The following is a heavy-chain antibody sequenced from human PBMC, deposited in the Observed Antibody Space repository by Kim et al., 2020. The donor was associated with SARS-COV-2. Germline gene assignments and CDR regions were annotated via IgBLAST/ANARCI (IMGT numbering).Heavy chain of an antibody. CDR1: GGTFSSYA. Sequence: SVKVSCKASGGTFSSYAISWVRQAPGQGLEWMGRIIPILGIANYAQKFQGRVTITADKSTSTAYMELSSLRSEDTAVYYCARGPLMTTVTTYAFDIWGQGTMVTVSS. D-gene: IGHD4-17*01. CDR2: IIPILGIA. V-gene: IGHV1-69*04. CDR3: ARGPLMTTVTTYAFDI. J-gene: IGHJ3*02.